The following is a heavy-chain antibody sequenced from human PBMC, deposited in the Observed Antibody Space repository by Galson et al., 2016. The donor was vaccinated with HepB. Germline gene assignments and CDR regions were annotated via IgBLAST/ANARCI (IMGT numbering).Heavy chain of an antibody. CDR3: AREGGSDAFDI. V-gene: IGHV4-61*01. CDR2: TFDSEDT. J-gene: IGHJ3*02. Sequence: LSLTCTVSGGSVSRGSNYWTWIRQSPGKGLEWIGYTFDSEDTNYNPFLKGRVTISADTSRNQFSLRLSSVTVADTAIYYCAREGGSDAFDIWGQGTMVTVS. D-gene: IGHD1-26*01. CDR1: GGSVSRGSNY.